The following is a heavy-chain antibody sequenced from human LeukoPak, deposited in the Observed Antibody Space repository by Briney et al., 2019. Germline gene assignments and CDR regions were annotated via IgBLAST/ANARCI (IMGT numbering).Heavy chain of an antibody. V-gene: IGHV5-51*01. CDR3: ARQPMSDFWSGYSAYHDY. J-gene: IGHJ4*02. D-gene: IGHD3-3*01. CDR1: GYSFTSYW. Sequence: GESLKIYCKGSGYSFTSYWIGWVRQMPGKGLEWMGIIYPGDSDTRYSPSFQGQVTISADKSISTAYLQWSSLKASDTAMYYCARQPMSDFWSGYSAYHDYWGQGTLVTVST. CDR2: IYPGDSDT.